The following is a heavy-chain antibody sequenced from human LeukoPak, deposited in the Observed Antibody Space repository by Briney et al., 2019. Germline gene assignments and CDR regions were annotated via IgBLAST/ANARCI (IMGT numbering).Heavy chain of an antibody. D-gene: IGHD6-19*01. J-gene: IGHJ4*02. Sequence: GGSLRLSCAGSGFIFNNYAMHWVRQPPGKGLEWVSGISWNSGSIDYADSVKGRFTISRDNAKNSLCLQMNSLRVEDTAFYYCAKDNRRHYTSGPNPDSLHWGQGALVTASS. CDR3: AKDNRRHYTSGPNPDSLH. CDR1: GFIFNNYA. V-gene: IGHV3-9*01. CDR2: ISWNSGSI.